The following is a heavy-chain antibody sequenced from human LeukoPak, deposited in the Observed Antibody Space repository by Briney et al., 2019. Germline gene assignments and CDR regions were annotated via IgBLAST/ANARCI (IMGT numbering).Heavy chain of an antibody. CDR2: IYYSGST. V-gene: IGHV4-39*02. D-gene: IGHD6-19*01. CDR1: GGSISSSNYY. J-gene: IGHJ4*02. CDR3: ARLVAVAGFFDN. Sequence: PSETLSLTCTVSGGSISSSNYYWGWIRQPPGKGLEWIGNIYYSGSTYYNPSLKSRVTISVDTSKNHFSLKLSSVTAADTAVYYCARLVAVAGFFDNGGQGTLVTVAS.